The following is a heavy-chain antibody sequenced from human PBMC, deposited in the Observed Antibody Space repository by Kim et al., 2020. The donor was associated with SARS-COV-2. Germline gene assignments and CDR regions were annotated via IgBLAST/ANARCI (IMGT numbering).Heavy chain of an antibody. CDR1: GYTFTGYY. D-gene: IGHD3-22*01. CDR3: AREYYYDSSGYYWSYYYGMDV. V-gene: IGHV1-2*02. J-gene: IGHJ6*02. Sequence: ASVKVSCKASGYTFTGYYMHWVRQAPGQGLEWMGWINPNSGGTNYAQKFQGRVTMTRDTSISTAYMELSRLRSDDTAVYYCAREYYYDSSGYYWSYYYGMDVWGQGTTVTVSS. CDR2: INPNSGGT.